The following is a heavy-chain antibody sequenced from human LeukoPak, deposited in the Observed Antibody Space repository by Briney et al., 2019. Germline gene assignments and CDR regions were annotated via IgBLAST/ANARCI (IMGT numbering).Heavy chain of an antibody. J-gene: IGHJ4*02. D-gene: IGHD4-17*01. V-gene: IGHV3-23*01. CDR1: GFTFSSYA. CDR2: ISGSGGST. Sequence: PGGSLRLSCAASGFTFSSYAMSWVRQAPGKGLEWVPAISGSGGSTYYADSVKGRFTISRDNSKNTLYLQMNGLRAEDTAVYYCAKCVFGTTVTTFADYWGQGTLVTVSS. CDR3: AKCVFGTTVTTFADY.